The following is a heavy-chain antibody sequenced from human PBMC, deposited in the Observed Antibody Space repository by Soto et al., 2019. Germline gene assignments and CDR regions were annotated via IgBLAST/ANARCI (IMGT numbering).Heavy chain of an antibody. CDR3: ARGRAADLPSRGSFPFDY. D-gene: IGHD3-22*01. J-gene: IGHJ4*02. V-gene: IGHV4-34*01. Sequence: QVQLQQWGAGLLKPSETLSLTCAVYGGSFSGYYWSWIRQPPGKGLEWIGKINHSGRTNYNPSLKSRVTISADTYNNHFSLNLSSVTDADTAVYYCARGRAADLPSRGSFPFDYGGQGTLVTVSS. CDR2: INHSGRT. CDR1: GGSFSGYY.